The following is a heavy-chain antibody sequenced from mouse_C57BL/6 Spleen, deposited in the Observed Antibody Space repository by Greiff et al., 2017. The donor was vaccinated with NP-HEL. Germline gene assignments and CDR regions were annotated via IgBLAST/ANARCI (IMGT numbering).Heavy chain of an antibody. CDR2: IDTSDSET. D-gene: IGHD1-1*01. CDR1: GYTFTSYW. Sequence: QVQLQQPGAELVRPGSSVKLSCKASGYTFTSYWMHWVKQRPIQGLEWIGNIDTSDSETHYNQKFKDKATLTVDKSSSTAYMQLSSLTSEDSAVYYCARGGGSSFGDYWGQGTTLTVSS. CDR3: ARGGGSSFGDY. V-gene: IGHV1-52*01. J-gene: IGHJ2*01.